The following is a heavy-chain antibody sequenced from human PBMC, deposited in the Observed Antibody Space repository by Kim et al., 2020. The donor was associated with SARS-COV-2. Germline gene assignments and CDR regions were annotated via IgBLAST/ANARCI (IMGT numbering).Heavy chain of an antibody. V-gene: IGHV4-34*01. CDR2: INHSGAT. J-gene: IGHJ6*02. Sequence: SETLSLTCAVYVGSLSGYHWTWGRQPPGKGLEWIGEINHSGATNYNPSLRSRVAISIDTSKNQFSLKLNSVTAADTSVYFCARGWAGLVPSPILGIGPHYDYYAMDVWGRGTTVTVSS. CDR3: ARGWAGLVPSPILGIGPHYDYYAMDV. CDR1: VGSLSGYH. D-gene: IGHD7-27*01.